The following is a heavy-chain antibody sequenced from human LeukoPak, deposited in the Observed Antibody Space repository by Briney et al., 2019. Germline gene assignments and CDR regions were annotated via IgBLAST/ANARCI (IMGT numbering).Heavy chain of an antibody. V-gene: IGHV3-30*02. CDR2: IRYDGSYK. CDR3: AKDKRFGELFNYYMDV. D-gene: IGHD3-10*01. Sequence: GESLKISCKGSGYSFTNYWIGWVRQAPGKGLEWGAFIRYDGSYKFYADSVKGRFTISRDNSKNMLYLQMNSLRVEDTAVYYCAKDKRFGELFNYYMDVWGKGTTLTMSS. CDR1: GYSFTNYW. J-gene: IGHJ6*03.